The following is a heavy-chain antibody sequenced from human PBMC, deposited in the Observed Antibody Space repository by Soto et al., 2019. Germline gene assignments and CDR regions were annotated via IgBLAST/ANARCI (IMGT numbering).Heavy chain of an antibody. J-gene: IGHJ4*02. CDR1: GYTFTTYG. V-gene: IGHV1-3*01. D-gene: IGHD6-19*01. CDR3: GGGIAVAGNY. CDR2: INAGNGNT. Sequence: QVHLVQSGAEVKKPGATVTISCKASGYTFTTYGIHWLRQAPGQRPEWMGWINAGNGNTKYSEKLQGRITITRDTSWSTAYMELSSRESEDTAFYYGGGGIAVAGNYWGQGPLVTVPS.